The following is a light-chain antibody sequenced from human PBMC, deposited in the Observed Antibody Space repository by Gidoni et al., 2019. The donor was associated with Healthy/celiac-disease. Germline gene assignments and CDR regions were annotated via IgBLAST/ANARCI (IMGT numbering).Light chain of an antibody. CDR2: AAT. V-gene: IGKV1-39*01. CDR3: QQSYSTPT. Sequence: DIQMTQPPSSLSASVGDRVTITRRASQSISSYLNWYQQKPGKAPKLLIYAATSLQSGVPSRFSGSGSGTDFTLTISSLQPEDFATYYCQQSYSTPTFGGGTKVEIK. J-gene: IGKJ4*01. CDR1: QSISSY.